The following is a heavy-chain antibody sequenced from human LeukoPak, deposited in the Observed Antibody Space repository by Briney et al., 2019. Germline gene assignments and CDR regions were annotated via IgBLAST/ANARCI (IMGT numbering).Heavy chain of an antibody. CDR1: GGSFSGYY. CDR2: INHSGST. J-gene: IGHJ6*03. V-gene: IGHV4-34*01. D-gene: IGHD4-23*01. Sequence: SETLSLTCAVYGGSFSGYYWSWIRQPPGKGLEWIGEINHSGSTNYNPSLKSRVTISVDTSKNQFSLKLSSVTAEDTAVYYCAREVTPYYYMDVWGKGTTVTVSS. CDR3: AREVTPYYYMDV.